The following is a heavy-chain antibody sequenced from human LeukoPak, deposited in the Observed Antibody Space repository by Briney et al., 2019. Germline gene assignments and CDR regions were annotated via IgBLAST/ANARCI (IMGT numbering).Heavy chain of an antibody. CDR2: INHDGSET. CDR1: GFTFSSYW. Sequence: GGSLRLSCAASGFTFSSYWMSWVRQAPGKGLEWVAKINHDGSETYYADSVKGRFTISRDNAKNSLYLQMNSLRAEDTAVYYCAKLSGYYYYFTDVCGKGTTVTVSS. D-gene: IGHD1-7*01. J-gene: IGHJ6*03. V-gene: IGHV3-7*01. CDR3: AKLSGYYYYFTDV.